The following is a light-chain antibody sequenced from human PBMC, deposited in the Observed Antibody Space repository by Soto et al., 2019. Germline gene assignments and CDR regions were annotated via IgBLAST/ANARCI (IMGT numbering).Light chain of an antibody. Sequence: QSVLAQPASVSGSPGQPITISCTGTSSDVGIYNLVSWYQHHPGKAPKLIIYEVSNRPSGVSNRFSGSKSGSTASLTISGLQAEDEADYHCTSYTRDTALVFGTGTKVTVL. CDR3: TSYTRDTALV. V-gene: IGLV2-14*02. J-gene: IGLJ1*01. CDR1: SSDVGIYNL. CDR2: EVS.